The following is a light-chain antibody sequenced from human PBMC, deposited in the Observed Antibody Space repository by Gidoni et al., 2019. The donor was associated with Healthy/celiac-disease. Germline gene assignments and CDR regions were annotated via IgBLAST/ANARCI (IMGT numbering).Light chain of an antibody. CDR1: VLAKKY. CDR2: KDS. V-gene: IGLV3-27*01. Sequence: SYELTQPSSVSVSPGQTARNTCSGEVLAKKYARWLQQKPGQAPVLVSYKDSERPSGIPERFAVSSSGTTVTLTISGAQVEDEADYYCYSAADNQGVFGGGTKLTVL. J-gene: IGLJ2*01. CDR3: YSAADNQGV.